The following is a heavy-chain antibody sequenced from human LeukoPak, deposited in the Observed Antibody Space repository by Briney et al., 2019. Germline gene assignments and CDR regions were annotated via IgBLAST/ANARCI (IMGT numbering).Heavy chain of an antibody. CDR3: NVGVPATMRDFDY. J-gene: IGHJ4*02. V-gene: IGHV3-11*04. D-gene: IGHD2-2*01. CDR2: IDSSGDTI. CDR1: GFTVSNNY. Sequence: GGSLRLSCAASGFTVSNNYMSWVRQAPGKGLEWVSYIDSSGDTIYYADSVKGRFTMSRDNAKNSLYLQMNSLRAEDTAVYYCNVGVPATMRDFDYWGQGALVTVSS.